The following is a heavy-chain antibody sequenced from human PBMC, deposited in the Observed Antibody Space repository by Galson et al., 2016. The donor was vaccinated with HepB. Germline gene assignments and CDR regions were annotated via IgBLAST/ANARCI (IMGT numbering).Heavy chain of an antibody. V-gene: IGHV1-2*06. J-gene: IGHJ6*02. CDR3: ARAPRYSFGAMDV. D-gene: IGHD3-16*02. CDR1: GYTFTDNY. CDR2: INPKSGGA. Sequence: SVKDSCKASGYTFTDNYIHWVRQAPGQGLEWMGRINPKSGGAHYVQNFQGRVTMTRDTSINTAYVELSRLTSDDTAIYYCARAPRYSFGAMDVWGQGTTVTVSS.